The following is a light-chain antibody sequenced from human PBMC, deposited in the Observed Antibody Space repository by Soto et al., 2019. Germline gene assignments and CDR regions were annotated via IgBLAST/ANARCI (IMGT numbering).Light chain of an antibody. CDR1: QSVSSN. CDR3: QQYNNWRRT. Sequence: IVMTQSPATLSVSPGERATLSCRASQSVSSNLAWYQQKPGQAHRLISYAASTRVTGITARFSGSGSGTEFTLPISSLQSEDFAVYYCQQYNNWRRTFGQGTKVEIK. J-gene: IGKJ1*01. V-gene: IGKV3-15*01. CDR2: AAS.